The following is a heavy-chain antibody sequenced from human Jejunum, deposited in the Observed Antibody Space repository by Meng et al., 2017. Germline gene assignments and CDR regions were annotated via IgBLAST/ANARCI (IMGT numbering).Heavy chain of an antibody. Sequence: QVQLQESGPGLVKPSQTLSLTCTVSGGSIYGAGYYWSWIRQPPGKGLEWIGDIFYSGTSHYNPSLKSRVFMSVDTSKNQFSLKLISVTAADTAVYYCARTMTDFYDSSGYSHFDYWGQGTLVTVSS. J-gene: IGHJ4*02. CDR3: ARTMTDFYDSSGYSHFDY. D-gene: IGHD3-22*01. CDR1: GGSIYGAGYY. V-gene: IGHV4-30-4*01. CDR2: IFYSGTS.